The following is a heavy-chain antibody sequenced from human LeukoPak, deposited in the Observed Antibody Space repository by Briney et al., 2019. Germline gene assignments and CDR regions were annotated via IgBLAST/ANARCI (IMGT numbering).Heavy chain of an antibody. D-gene: IGHD5-18*01. Sequence: SETLSLTCAVYGGSFSGYYWSWIRQPPGKGLEWIGEINHSGSTNYNPSLKSRVTISVDTSKNQFSLKLSSVTAADTAVYYCARGGYSYEHNWFDPWGQGILVTVSS. CDR1: GGSFSGYY. CDR2: INHSGST. J-gene: IGHJ5*02. CDR3: ARGGYSYEHNWFDP. V-gene: IGHV4-34*01.